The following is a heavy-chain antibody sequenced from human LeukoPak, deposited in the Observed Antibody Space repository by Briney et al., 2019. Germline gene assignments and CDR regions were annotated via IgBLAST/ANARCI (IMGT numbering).Heavy chain of an antibody. J-gene: IGHJ4*02. V-gene: IGHV3-33*06. CDR2: IWYDGSNK. CDR1: GFTFSSYG. Sequence: PGGSLRLSCAASGFTFSSYGMHWVRQAPGKGLEWVAVIWYDGSNKYYADSVKGRFTISRDNSKNTLYLQMNSLRAEDTAVYYCAKDDGDYAKGYYFEYWGQGTLVTVAS. D-gene: IGHD4-17*01. CDR3: AKDDGDYAKGYYFEY.